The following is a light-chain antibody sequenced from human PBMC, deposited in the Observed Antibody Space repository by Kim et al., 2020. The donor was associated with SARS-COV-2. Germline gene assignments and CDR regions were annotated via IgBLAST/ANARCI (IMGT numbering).Light chain of an antibody. CDR2: LGS. J-gene: IGKJ5*01. CDR3: MQALQSPIT. V-gene: IGKV2-28*01. CDR1: QSLLHKNVYNY. Sequence: SLLVTPGEPASISCRSSQSLLHKNVYNYLDWYLQKPGQSPQLLIYLGSNRASGVPDRFSGSGSGTDFTLKISRVEAEDVGVYYCMQALQSPITFGQGTRLEIK.